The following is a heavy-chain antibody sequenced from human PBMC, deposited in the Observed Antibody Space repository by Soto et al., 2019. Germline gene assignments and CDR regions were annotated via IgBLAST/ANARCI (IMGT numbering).Heavy chain of an antibody. J-gene: IGHJ3*02. Sequence: ASVKVSCKASGYTFTSYDINWVRQATGQGLEWMGWMNPNRGNTGYAQKFQGRVTMTRNTSISTAYMELSSLRSEDTAVYYCARTTWGADDAFDIWGQGTMVTVSS. V-gene: IGHV1-8*01. CDR2: MNPNRGNT. CDR3: ARTTWGADDAFDI. D-gene: IGHD1-26*01. CDR1: GYTFTSYD.